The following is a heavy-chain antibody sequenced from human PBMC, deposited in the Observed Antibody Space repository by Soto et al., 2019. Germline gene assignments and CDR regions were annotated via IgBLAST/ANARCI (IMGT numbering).Heavy chain of an antibody. CDR1: GFTFSSYG. D-gene: IGHD6-13*01. Sequence: GGSLRLSCAASGFTFSSYGMHWVRQAPGKGLEWVSAISGSGGSTYYADSVKGRFTISRDNSKNTLYLQMNSLRAEDTAVYYCADVSGVIAAAGTRNRVWFDPWGQGTLVTVSS. V-gene: IGHV3-23*01. CDR3: ADVSGVIAAAGTRNRVWFDP. CDR2: ISGSGGST. J-gene: IGHJ5*02.